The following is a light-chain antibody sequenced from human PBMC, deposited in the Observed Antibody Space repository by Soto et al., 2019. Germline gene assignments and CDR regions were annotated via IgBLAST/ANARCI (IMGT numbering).Light chain of an antibody. Sequence: QSALTQPASVSGSPGQSITISCTGTSSDVGDYDYVSWYQQHPGKAPKLMIYEVSGRPSGVSNRFSGSKSGNTASLTISGLQAEDEADYYCSSYTSSGTDVFGTGTKLTVL. CDR2: EVS. J-gene: IGLJ1*01. CDR1: SSDVGDYDY. CDR3: SSYTSSGTDV. V-gene: IGLV2-14*01.